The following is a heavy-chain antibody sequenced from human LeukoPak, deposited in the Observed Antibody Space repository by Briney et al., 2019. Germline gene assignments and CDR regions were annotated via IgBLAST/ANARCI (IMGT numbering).Heavy chain of an antibody. D-gene: IGHD6-13*01. V-gene: IGHV5-10-1*01. Sequence: GESLKISCKGSGYSFTSYWISWVRQMPGKGLEWMGSIDHCDSYTNYSPSFQGHVTISADKSISTAYLQWSSLKASDTAMYYCARQSAAAAGAYYYYYGMDVWGQGTTVTVSS. CDR1: GYSFTSYW. J-gene: IGHJ6*02. CDR3: ARQSAAAAGAYYYYYGMDV. CDR2: IDHCDSYT.